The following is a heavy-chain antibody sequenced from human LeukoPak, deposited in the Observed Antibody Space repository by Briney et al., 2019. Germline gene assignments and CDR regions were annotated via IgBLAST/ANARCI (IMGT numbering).Heavy chain of an antibody. CDR2: IYYSGST. CDR3: ARLVSGTSLVMDV. J-gene: IGHJ6*03. CDR1: GGSMSSYY. D-gene: IGHD3-10*01. V-gene: IGHV4-59*01. Sequence: PSETLSLTCTISGGSMSSYYWSWIRQPPGKGLEWIGYIYYSGSTNYNPSLKSRVTISVDTSKNQFSLKLSSVTAADTAVYYCARLVSGTSLVMDVWGKGTTVTVSS.